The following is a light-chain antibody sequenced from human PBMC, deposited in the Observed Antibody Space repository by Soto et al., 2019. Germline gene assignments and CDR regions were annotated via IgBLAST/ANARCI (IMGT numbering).Light chain of an antibody. J-gene: IGKJ2*01. CDR2: GAS. CDR1: QDIRDF. V-gene: IGKV1-27*01. Sequence: IQLTQSPSSLSASVGDRVTITCRASQDIRDFVAWYQQKPGTVPRLLIFGASTLQSGVPSRFSGSGSGTDFTLTISSLQPEDFATYYCQQSYSTPVTFGQGTKLEIK. CDR3: QQSYSTPVT.